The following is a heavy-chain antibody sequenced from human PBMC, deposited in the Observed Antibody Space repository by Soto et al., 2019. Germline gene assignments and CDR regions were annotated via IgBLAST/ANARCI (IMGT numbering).Heavy chain of an antibody. CDR3: ARGTPSPLIVRSSRGPWFDP. V-gene: IGHV4-59*08. CDR2: MYYGGRT. CDR1: GGSISSYY. D-gene: IGHD2-15*01. Sequence: PSGTLSLTGTVSGGSISSYYWSWIRQPPGKGLEWIGYMYYGGRTNYNPSLKSRVTISVDTSKMQVSLKLSSVTAADTAVYFCARGTPSPLIVRSSRGPWFDPWGQGTLVTVSS. J-gene: IGHJ5*02.